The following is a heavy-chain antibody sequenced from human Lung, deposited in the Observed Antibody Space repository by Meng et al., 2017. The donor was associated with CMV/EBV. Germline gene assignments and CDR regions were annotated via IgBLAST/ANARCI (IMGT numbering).Heavy chain of an antibody. V-gene: IGHV3-73*01. CDR1: GFTFGGSA. Sequence: GGSLRLXXAASGFTFGGSAIHWVRQASGKGLEWVGRIRSKANSYATTYVASVKGRFTISRDDSRNTAYLLMNSLKTEDTAVYYCSISETGNPRRDFWGQGXLVTVSS. D-gene: IGHD1-1*01. J-gene: IGHJ4*02. CDR2: IRSKANSYAT. CDR3: SISETGNPRRDF.